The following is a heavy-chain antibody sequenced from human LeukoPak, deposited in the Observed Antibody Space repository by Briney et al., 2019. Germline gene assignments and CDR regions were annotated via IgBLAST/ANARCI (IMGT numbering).Heavy chain of an antibody. V-gene: IGHV4-38-2*02. CDR1: GYSISSGYY. CDR2: IYHSGST. D-gene: IGHD3-10*01. CDR3: ARDPRRGIAMVRGVIKHPTGWFDP. J-gene: IGHJ5*02. Sequence: SETLSLTCAVSGYSISSGYYWGWIRQPPGKGLKWIGSIYHSGSTYYNPSLKSRVTISVDTSKNQFSLKLSSVTAADTAVYYCARDPRRGIAMVRGVIKHPTGWFDPWGQGTLVTVSS.